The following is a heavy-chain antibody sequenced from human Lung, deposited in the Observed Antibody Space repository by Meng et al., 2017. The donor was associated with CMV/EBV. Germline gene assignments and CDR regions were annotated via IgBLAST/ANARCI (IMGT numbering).Heavy chain of an antibody. CDR3: ARDRTPDIVVPHYYYYGMDV. V-gene: IGHV1-18*01. D-gene: IGHD2-2*01. J-gene: IGHJ6*02. Sequence: ASVKVSCKASGYTFTSYGISWVRQAPGQGLEWMGWISAYNGNTNYAQKLQGRVTMTTDTSTSTAYMELRSLRSDDTAVYYCARDRTPDIVVPHYYYYGMDVWGQWTTVTVSS. CDR1: GYTFTSYG. CDR2: ISAYNGNT.